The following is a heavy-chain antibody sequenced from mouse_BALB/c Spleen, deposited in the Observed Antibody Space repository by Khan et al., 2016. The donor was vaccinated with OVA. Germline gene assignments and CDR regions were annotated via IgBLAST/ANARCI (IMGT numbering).Heavy chain of an antibody. Sequence: EVQLVESGGGLVQPGGSRKLSCAASGFTFSSFGMHWVRKAPEKGLEWVAYINSGSSTIYYADPVKGRFTISRNNPKHTLFLQMTSLRSEDTAMYYCARGNLAYWGQGTTLTVSS. CDR3: ARGNLAY. CDR1: GFTFSSFG. J-gene: IGHJ2*01. CDR2: INSGSSTI. V-gene: IGHV5-17*02.